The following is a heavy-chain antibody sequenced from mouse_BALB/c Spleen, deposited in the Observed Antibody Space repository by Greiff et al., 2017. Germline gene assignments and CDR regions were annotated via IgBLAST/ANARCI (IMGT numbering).Heavy chain of an antibody. Sequence: VKLMESGPGLVAPSQSLFITCTVSGFSLTSYGVHWVRQPPGKGLEWLGVIWAGGSTNYNSALMSRLSISKDNSKSQVFLKMNSLQTDDTAMYYCARVYDGYGGFAYWGQGTLVTVSA. D-gene: IGHD2-3*01. J-gene: IGHJ3*01. CDR2: IWAGGST. CDR3: ARVYDGYGGFAY. V-gene: IGHV2-9*02. CDR1: GFSLTSYG.